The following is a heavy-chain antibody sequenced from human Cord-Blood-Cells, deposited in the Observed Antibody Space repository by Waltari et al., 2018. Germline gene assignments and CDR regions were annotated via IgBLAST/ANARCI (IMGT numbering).Heavy chain of an antibody. Sequence: QVQLVQSGAEVKKPGASVKVSCKASGYTFTGYYMHWVRQAPGQGLEWMGRNNPNRGCTNYAKKFQGRVNKARDKANSTAYMGLRRLRAYDTVVYYWARGGYVGNLGNWYFDLWGRGTLVTVSS. V-gene: IGHV1-2*05. D-gene: IGHD1-7*01. CDR1: GYTFTGYY. CDR3: ARGGYVGNLGNWYFDL. J-gene: IGHJ2*01. CDR2: NNPNRGCT.